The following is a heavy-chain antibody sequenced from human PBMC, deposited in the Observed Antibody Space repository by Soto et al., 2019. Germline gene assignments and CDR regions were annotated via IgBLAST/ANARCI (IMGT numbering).Heavy chain of an antibody. D-gene: IGHD5-18*01. CDR1: GYTLTELS. CDR2: FDPEDGET. CDR3: AVSERGYYYYYYGMDV. J-gene: IGHJ6*02. Sequence: GPSVKVSCKVSGYTLTELSMHWVRQAPGKGLEWMGGFDPEDGETIYAQKFQGRVTMTEDTSTDTAYMELSSLRSEDTAVYYCAVSERGYYYYYYGMDVWGQGTTVTVSS. V-gene: IGHV1-24*01.